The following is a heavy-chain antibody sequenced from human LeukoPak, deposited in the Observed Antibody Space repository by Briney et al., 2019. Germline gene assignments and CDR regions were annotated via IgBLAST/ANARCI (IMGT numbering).Heavy chain of an antibody. CDR3: ARGGYSYGYHYYYYGMDV. D-gene: IGHD5-18*01. Sequence: SETLSLTCTVSGGSIGSYYWSWIRQPAGKGLEWIGRIYTSGSTNYNPSLKSRVTMSVDTSKNQFSLKLSSVTAADTAVYYCARGGYSYGYHYYYYGMDVWGQGTTVTVSS. V-gene: IGHV4-4*07. CDR1: GGSIGSYY. CDR2: IYTSGST. J-gene: IGHJ6*02.